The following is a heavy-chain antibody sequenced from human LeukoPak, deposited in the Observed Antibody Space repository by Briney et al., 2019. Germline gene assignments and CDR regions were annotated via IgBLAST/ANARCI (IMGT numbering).Heavy chain of an antibody. CDR1: GFTFSSYG. CDR3: ARQYYDIWSGYYTADYYFDY. CDR2: ISSSSSYI. J-gene: IGHJ4*02. Sequence: GGSLRLSCAASGFTFSSYGMNWVRRAPGKGLEWVSSISSSSSYIYYADSVKGRFTISRDNAKNSLYLQVNSLRAEDTAVYYCARQYYDIWSGYYTADYYFDYWGQGTLVTVSS. D-gene: IGHD3-3*01. V-gene: IGHV3-21*01.